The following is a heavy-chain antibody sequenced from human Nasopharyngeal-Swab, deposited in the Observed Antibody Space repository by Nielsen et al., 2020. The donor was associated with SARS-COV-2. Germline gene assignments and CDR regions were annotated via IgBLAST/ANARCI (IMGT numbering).Heavy chain of an antibody. J-gene: IGHJ6*02. D-gene: IGHD3-3*01. V-gene: IGHV4-39*07. Sequence: SVTLSLTCTVSGGSISSSSYYWGWIRQPPGKGLEWIGSIYYSGSTYYNPSLKSRVTISVDTSKNQFSLKLSSVTAADTAVYYCARGATIFGVVAYGMDVWGQGTTVTVSS. CDR3: ARGATIFGVVAYGMDV. CDR2: IYYSGST. CDR1: GGSISSSSYY.